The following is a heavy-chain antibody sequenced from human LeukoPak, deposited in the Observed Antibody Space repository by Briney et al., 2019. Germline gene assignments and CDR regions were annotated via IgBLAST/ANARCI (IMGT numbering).Heavy chain of an antibody. CDR1: GFTFSSYW. CDR3: AGDPRIGGSGSKFDY. Sequence: GGSPRLSCAASGFTFSSYWMSWVRQATGKGLEWVASIKQDGSEKYYVDSVKGRFTISRDNAKNSLYLQMNSLRAEDTAVYYCAGDPRIGGSGSKFDYWGQGTLVTVSS. V-gene: IGHV3-7*01. CDR2: IKQDGSEK. J-gene: IGHJ4*02. D-gene: IGHD3-10*01.